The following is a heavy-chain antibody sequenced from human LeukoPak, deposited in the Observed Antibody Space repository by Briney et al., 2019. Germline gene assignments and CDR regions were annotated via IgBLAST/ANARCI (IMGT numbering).Heavy chain of an antibody. D-gene: IGHD3-22*01. V-gene: IGHV3-21*01. CDR1: GFTFSSYS. Sequence: GGSLRLSCAASGFTFSSYSMNWVRQAPGKGLEWVSSISSSSSYIYYADSVKGRFTISRDNAKNSLYLQMNSLRAEDTAVYYCARGGYYDSSGYYSPQLNYGMDVWGQGTTVTVSS. J-gene: IGHJ6*02. CDR3: ARGGYYDSSGYYSPQLNYGMDV. CDR2: ISSSSSYI.